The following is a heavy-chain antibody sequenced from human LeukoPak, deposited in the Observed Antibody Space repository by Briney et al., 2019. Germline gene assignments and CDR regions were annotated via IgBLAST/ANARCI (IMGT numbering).Heavy chain of an antibody. Sequence: ASVKVSCKVYGLTLRELSIHWVRQARGQGLEWMGGFDPEEGERLYAQKFQGRVTMSEDRFSGTAYMEIPSVTFEDTAIYYCTTDRRWYGTDWGQGTLVIVSS. V-gene: IGHV1-24*01. CDR1: GLTLRELS. CDR3: TTDRRWYGTD. J-gene: IGHJ4*02. CDR2: FDPEEGER. D-gene: IGHD6-13*01.